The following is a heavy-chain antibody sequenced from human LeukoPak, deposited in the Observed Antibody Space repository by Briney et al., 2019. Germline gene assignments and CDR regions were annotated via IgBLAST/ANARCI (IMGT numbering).Heavy chain of an antibody. J-gene: IGHJ4*02. V-gene: IGHV3-30*04. D-gene: IGHD3-3*01. CDR2: ISYDGSKK. CDR1: GFTFGRFA. CDR3: AKDQGTIFGVVPLDH. Sequence: GGSLRLSCAASGFTFGRFAMHWVRQAPGKGLEWVAVISYDGSKKKYADSVKGRFTISRDNSKNTLYVQMNSLRGEDTAVYYCAKDQGTIFGVVPLDHWGQGTLVTVSS.